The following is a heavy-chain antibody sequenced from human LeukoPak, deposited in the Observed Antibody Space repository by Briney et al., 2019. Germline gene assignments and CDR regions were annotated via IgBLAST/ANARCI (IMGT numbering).Heavy chain of an antibody. Sequence: GGSLRLSCAASGFTFSSYGMSWVRQAPGKGLEWVSVIYSGGSTYYADSVKGRFTISRDNSKNTLYLQMNSLRAEDTAVYYCARSSYDYYDSSGYYPPLGYWGQGTLVTVSS. CDR3: ARSSYDYYDSSGYYPPLGY. V-gene: IGHV3-53*01. J-gene: IGHJ4*02. CDR1: GFTFSSYG. CDR2: IYSGGST. D-gene: IGHD3-22*01.